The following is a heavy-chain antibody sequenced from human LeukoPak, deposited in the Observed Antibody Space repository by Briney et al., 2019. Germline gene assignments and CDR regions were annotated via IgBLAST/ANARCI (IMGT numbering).Heavy chain of an antibody. CDR1: GFTFSSYG. J-gene: IGHJ5*02. D-gene: IGHD3-10*01. Sequence: GRSLRLSCAASGFTFSSYGMHWVRQAPGKGLEWVSYISSSGSTIYYADSVKGRFTISRDNAKNSLYLQMNSLRAEDTAVYYCAREHYYYGSGSYNWFDPWGQGTLVTVSS. CDR2: ISSSGSTI. CDR3: AREHYYYGSGSYNWFDP. V-gene: IGHV3-48*04.